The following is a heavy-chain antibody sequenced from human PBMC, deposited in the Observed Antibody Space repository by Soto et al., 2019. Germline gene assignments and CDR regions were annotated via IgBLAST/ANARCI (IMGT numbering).Heavy chain of an antibody. CDR2: IFSNDEK. V-gene: IGHV2-26*01. J-gene: IGHJ5*02. Sequence: QVTVKESGPVLVKPTETLTLTCTVSGFSLSNAGLGVSWIRQPPGKALEWLAHIFSNDEKSYSTSLKSRLTISKDTSKSQVVLTMTNMDPVDTATYYCASPYSTSGYWFDPCGQGTLVTVSS. CDR1: GFSLSNAGLG. CDR3: ASPYSTSGYWFDP. D-gene: IGHD6-13*01.